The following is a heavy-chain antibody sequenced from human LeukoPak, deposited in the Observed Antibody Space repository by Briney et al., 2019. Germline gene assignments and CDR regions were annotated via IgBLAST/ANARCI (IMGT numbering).Heavy chain of an antibody. CDR2: INHSGST. CDR3: ARKGSPRDGYNPTLVHY. V-gene: IGHV4-34*01. Sequence: NSGGSLRLSCSASGFTFTTYGMNWVRQAPGKGLEWIGEINHSGSTNYNPSLKSRVTISVDTSKNQFSLKLSSVTAADTAVYYCARKGSPRDGYNPTLVHYWGQGTLVTVSS. D-gene: IGHD5-24*01. CDR1: GFTFTTYG. J-gene: IGHJ4*02.